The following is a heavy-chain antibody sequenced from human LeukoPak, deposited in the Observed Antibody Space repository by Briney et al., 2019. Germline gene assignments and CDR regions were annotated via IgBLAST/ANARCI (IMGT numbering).Heavy chain of an antibody. CDR1: GFTVSSNY. CDR3: ARVDYGDYQYFQH. V-gene: IGHV3-53*01. D-gene: IGHD4-17*01. Sequence: GGSLRLSCAASGFTVSSNYMSWVRQAPGKGLEWVSVIYSGGTTYYADSVKGRFTISRDNSKNTLYLQMNSLRAEDTAVYYCARVDYGDYQYFQHWGQGTLVTVSS. CDR2: IYSGGTT. J-gene: IGHJ1*01.